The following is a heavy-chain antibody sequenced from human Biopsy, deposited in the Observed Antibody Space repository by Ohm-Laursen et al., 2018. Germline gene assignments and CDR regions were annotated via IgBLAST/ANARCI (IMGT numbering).Heavy chain of an antibody. CDR1: GDSISSYY. V-gene: IGHV4-59*01. D-gene: IGHD3-22*01. CDR3: ARDRGYYSDRTVPGYFDL. Sequence: SETLLTCTVSGDSISSYYWSWIRQPPGKGLQWIGYVYYTGSTDYNPSLQSRVTISVDTSKNHFSLRLRSVTPADTAIYYCARDRGYYSDRTVPGYFDLWGRGTLVTVSS. CDR2: VYYTGST. J-gene: IGHJ2*01.